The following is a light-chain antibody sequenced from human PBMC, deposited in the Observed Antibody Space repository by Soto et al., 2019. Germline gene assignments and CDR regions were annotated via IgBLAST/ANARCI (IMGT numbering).Light chain of an antibody. CDR3: QQNYTTPL. Sequence: DIRMTQSPSSLSASVGDRVTITCRASQSISSYLNWYQQKPGKAPKLLIYAASNLQSRVPSRFSGSGSGTDFTLSISRLQPEDFATYYCQQNYTTPLFGPGTKVYIK. J-gene: IGKJ3*01. CDR1: QSISSY. V-gene: IGKV1-39*01. CDR2: AAS.